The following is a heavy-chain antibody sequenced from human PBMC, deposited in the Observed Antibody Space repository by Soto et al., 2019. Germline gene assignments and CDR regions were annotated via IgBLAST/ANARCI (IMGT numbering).Heavy chain of an antibody. CDR2: IKQDGSEK. D-gene: IGHD4-17*01. V-gene: IGHV3-7*01. Sequence: GGSLRLSCAASGFTFSSYWMSWVRQAPGKGLEWVANIKQDGSEKYYVDSVKGRFTISRDNAKNSLYLQMNSLRAEDTAVYYCARGGEIHRSYGDYDASQYYYYYYGMDVWGQGTTVTISS. CDR1: GFTFSSYW. CDR3: ARGGEIHRSYGDYDASQYYYYYYGMDV. J-gene: IGHJ6*02.